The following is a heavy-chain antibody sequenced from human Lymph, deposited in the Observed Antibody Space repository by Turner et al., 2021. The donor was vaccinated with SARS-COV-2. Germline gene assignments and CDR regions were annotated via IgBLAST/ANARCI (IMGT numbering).Heavy chain of an antibody. D-gene: IGHD6-19*01. Sequence: QVQLVESGGGVVQPGRSLRLSCAASGFPFSSYGIHWVRQAPGKGLGWVAVIWFDGSNKYYADSVKGRFTISRDNSKNTLYLQMNSLRAEDTAVYYCARDRAGSSGWYDSYFDYWGQGTLVTVSS. V-gene: IGHV3-33*01. CDR1: GFPFSSYG. J-gene: IGHJ4*02. CDR3: ARDRAGSSGWYDSYFDY. CDR2: IWFDGSNK.